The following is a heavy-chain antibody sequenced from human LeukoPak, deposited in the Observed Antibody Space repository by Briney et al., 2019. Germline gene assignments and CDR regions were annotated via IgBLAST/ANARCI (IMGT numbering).Heavy chain of an antibody. CDR3: AGQYTAYDAFDF. Sequence: SETLSLTCTVSAYSITRNYYWGWIRQPPGKGLEWIASISHDASTYYNPSLQSRVTMSVDTSKNQFSLKLSSVTAADTAVYYCAGQYTAYDAFDFWGQGTPVTVSS. V-gene: IGHV4-38-2*02. D-gene: IGHD5-12*01. J-gene: IGHJ4*02. CDR2: ISHDAST. CDR1: AYSITRNYY.